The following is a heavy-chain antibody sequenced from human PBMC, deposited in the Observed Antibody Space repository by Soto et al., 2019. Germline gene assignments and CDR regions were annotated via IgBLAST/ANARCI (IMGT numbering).Heavy chain of an antibody. D-gene: IGHD4-17*01. V-gene: IGHV1-69*01. Sequence: PVGSLRLSCAASGFTFSSYAISWVRQAPGQGLEWMGGIIPIFGTANYAQKFQGRVTITADESTSTAYMELSSLRSEDTAVYYCASPPWDYGGNSRAFDIWGQGTMVTVSS. J-gene: IGHJ3*02. CDR2: IIPIFGTA. CDR1: GFTFSSYA. CDR3: ASPPWDYGGNSRAFDI.